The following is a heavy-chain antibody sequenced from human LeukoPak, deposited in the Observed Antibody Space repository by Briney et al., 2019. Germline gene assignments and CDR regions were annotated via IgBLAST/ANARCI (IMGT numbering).Heavy chain of an antibody. CDR1: GGSISSYY. D-gene: IGHD3-10*01. CDR2: IYTSGST. J-gene: IGHJ4*02. Sequence: PSETLSLTCTVSGGSISSYYWSWIRQPAGKGLEWIGRIYTSGSTNYNLSLKSRVTMSVDTSKNQFSLKLSSVTAADTAVYYCARSRYYYGSGSYPFDYWGQGTLVTVSS. CDR3: ARSRYYYGSGSYPFDY. V-gene: IGHV4-4*07.